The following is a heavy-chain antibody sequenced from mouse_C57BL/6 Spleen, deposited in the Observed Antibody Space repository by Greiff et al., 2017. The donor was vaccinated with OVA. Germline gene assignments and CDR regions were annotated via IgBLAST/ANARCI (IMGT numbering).Heavy chain of an antibody. V-gene: IGHV1-50*01. Sequence: QVQLQQPGADLVKPGASVKLSCKASGYTFTSYWMQWVNQRPGQGLEWIGDIDPSDSYTNYPQKVKGKVTFTVDTSYITAYMQLSSLTSEDSAVYYCARSGTVTGVDDWGQGTSLTVSS. CDR1: GYTFTSYW. CDR2: IDPSDSYT. J-gene: IGHJ2*02. CDR3: ARSGTVTGVDD. D-gene: IGHD2-13*01.